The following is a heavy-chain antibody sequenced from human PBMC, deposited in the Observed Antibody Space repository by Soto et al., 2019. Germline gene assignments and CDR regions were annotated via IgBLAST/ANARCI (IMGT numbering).Heavy chain of an antibody. CDR1: GFAISRAYY. D-gene: IGHD1-1*01. CDR2: IYPSVSS. CDR3: AREKVGTTFFDN. V-gene: IGHV4-38-2*02. J-gene: IGHJ4*02. Sequence: SETRSLTCRVSGFAISRAYYWSWVRQPPGKGREWMGSIYPSVSSYHNPSLATRLRLSIDTSKNQFTLNLTSVTAADTALYFCAREKVGTTFFDNWGQGIQVTVSS.